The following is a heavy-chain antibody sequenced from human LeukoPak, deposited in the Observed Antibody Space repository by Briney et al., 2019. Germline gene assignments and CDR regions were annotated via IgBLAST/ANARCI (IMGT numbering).Heavy chain of an antibody. CDR1: GVSIFSYY. D-gene: IGHD3-9*01. CDR2: IHYSGST. V-gene: IGHV4-59*08. CDR3: ATGRSIRYFDY. J-gene: IGHJ4*02. Sequence: SETLSLTCTVSGVSIFSYYWTWIRQPPVKGLEWIGYIHYSGSTNYNPSLKSRVTISVDTSKSQFSLRLTSATAADTAVYYCATGRSIRYFDYWGQGTLLTVSS.